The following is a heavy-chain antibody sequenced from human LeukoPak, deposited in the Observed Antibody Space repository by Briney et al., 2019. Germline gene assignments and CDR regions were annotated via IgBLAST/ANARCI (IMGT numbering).Heavy chain of an antibody. CDR2: IYYSGST. D-gene: IGHD2-21*02. CDR1: GGSISSGDYY. CDR3: ARGSSDCGGDCFGAFDI. Sequence: PPQTLSLTCTVSGGSISSGDYYWSWIRQPPGKGLEWIGYIYYSGSTYYNPSLKSRVTISVDTSKNQFSLKLSSVTAADTAVYYCARGSSDCGGDCFGAFDIWGQGTMVTVSS. J-gene: IGHJ3*02. V-gene: IGHV4-30-4*01.